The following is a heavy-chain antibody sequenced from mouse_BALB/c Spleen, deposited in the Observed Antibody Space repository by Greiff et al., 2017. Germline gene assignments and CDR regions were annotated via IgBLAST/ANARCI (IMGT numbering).Heavy chain of an antibody. CDR1: GYSITSDYA. D-gene: IGHD2-1*01. CDR3: ARRQGNFDYYAMDY. J-gene: IGHJ4*01. V-gene: IGHV3-2*02. CDR2: ISYSGST. Sequence: EVQLVESGPGLVKPSQSLSLTCTVTGYSITSDYAWNWIRQFPGNKLEWMGYISYSGSTSYNPSLKSRISITRDTSKNQFFLQLNSVTTEDTATYYCARRQGNFDYYAMDYWGQGTSVTVSS.